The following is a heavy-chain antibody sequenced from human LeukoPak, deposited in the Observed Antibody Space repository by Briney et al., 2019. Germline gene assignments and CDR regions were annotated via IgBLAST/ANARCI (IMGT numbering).Heavy chain of an antibody. V-gene: IGHV4-34*01. CDR2: INHSGST. J-gene: IGHJ4*02. Sequence: PETLSLTCAVYGGSFSGYYWSWIRQPPGKGLEWIGEINHSGSTNYNPSLKSRVTISVDTSKNQFSLKLSSVTAADTAVYYCARVKRSPWITIFGDTFDYWGQGTLVTVSS. CDR3: ARVKRSPWITIFGDTFDY. CDR1: GGSFSGYY. D-gene: IGHD3-3*01.